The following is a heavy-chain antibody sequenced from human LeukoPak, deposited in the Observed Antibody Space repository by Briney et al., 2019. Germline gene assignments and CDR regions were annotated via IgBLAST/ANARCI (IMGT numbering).Heavy chain of an antibody. CDR2: ISGSGGST. J-gene: IGHJ4*02. D-gene: IGHD2-2*02. V-gene: IGHV3-23*01. CDR3: AKVPRHCSSTSCYKEDY. CDR1: GFTFSNYG. Sequence: PGGSLRLSCAASGFTFSNYGMHWVRQAPGKGLEWVSAISGSGGSTYYADSVKGRFTISRDNSKNTLYLQMNSLRAEDTAVYYCAKVPRHCSSTSCYKEDYWGQGTLVTVSS.